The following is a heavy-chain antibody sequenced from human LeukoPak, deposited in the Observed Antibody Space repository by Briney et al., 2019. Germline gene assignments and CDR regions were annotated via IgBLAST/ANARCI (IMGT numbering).Heavy chain of an antibody. Sequence: SETLSLTCTVSGGSISSSSCYGGWIRQPPGKGLEWIGSIYYSGSTDYNPSLQSRDTISVDTSKKQFSLQLSSVTAADTAVYYCARFLYRRSSIDYWGQGTLVTVSS. CDR2: IYYSGST. V-gene: IGHV4-39*01. D-gene: IGHD6-6*01. J-gene: IGHJ4*01. CDR3: ARFLYRRSSIDY. CDR1: GGSISSSSCY.